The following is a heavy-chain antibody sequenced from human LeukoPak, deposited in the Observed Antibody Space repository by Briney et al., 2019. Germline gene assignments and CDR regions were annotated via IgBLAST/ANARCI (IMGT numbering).Heavy chain of an antibody. CDR3: ARPTGGELLDPFDI. CDR2: IIPILGIA. CDR1: GGTFSSYA. D-gene: IGHD3-16*01. V-gene: IGHV1-69*04. Sequence: PWASVKVSCKASGGTFSSYAISWVRQAPGQGLEWMGRIIPILGIANYAQKFQGRVTITADKSTSTAYMELSSLKASDTAMYYCARPTGGELLDPFDIWGQGTMVTVSS. J-gene: IGHJ3*02.